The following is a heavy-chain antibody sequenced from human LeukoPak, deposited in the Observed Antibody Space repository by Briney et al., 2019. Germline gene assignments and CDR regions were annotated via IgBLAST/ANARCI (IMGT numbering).Heavy chain of an antibody. D-gene: IGHD3-22*01. CDR1: GFTFSSYA. Sequence: GRSLRLSCAASGFTFSSYAMSWVRQAPGKGLEWVSAISGSGGSTYYADSVKGRFTISRDNSKNTLYLQMNSLRAGDTAVYYCAKIRYDSSGHDAFDIWGQGTMVTVSS. CDR3: AKIRYDSSGHDAFDI. J-gene: IGHJ3*02. CDR2: ISGSGGST. V-gene: IGHV3-23*01.